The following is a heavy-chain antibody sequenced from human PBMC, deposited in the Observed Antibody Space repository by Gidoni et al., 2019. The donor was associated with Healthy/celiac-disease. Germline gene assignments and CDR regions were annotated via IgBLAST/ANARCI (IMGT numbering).Heavy chain of an antibody. CDR1: GFTFSSYW. Sequence: EVQLVESGGGLVQPGGSLRLSCAASGFTFSSYWMHWVRQAPGKGLVWVSRINSDGSSTSYADSVKGRFTISRDNAKNTLYLQMNSLRAEDTAVYYCARDGYDYVWGSYRYIDYWGQGTLVTVSS. D-gene: IGHD3-16*02. V-gene: IGHV3-74*01. CDR2: INSDGSST. CDR3: ARDGYDYVWGSYRYIDY. J-gene: IGHJ4*02.